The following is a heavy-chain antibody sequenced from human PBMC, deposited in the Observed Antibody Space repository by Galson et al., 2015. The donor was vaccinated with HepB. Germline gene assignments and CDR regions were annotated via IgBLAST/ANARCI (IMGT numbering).Heavy chain of an antibody. J-gene: IGHJ4*02. CDR3: AKGDPTVTTPYFDY. D-gene: IGHD4-17*01. CDR1: GFAFSSYG. V-gene: IGHV3-30*18. CDR2: ISYDGSNK. Sequence: SLRLSCAASGFAFSSYGMHWVRQAPGKGLEWVAVISYDGSNKYYADSVKGRFTISRDNSKNTLYLQMNSLRAEDTAVYYCAKGDPTVTTPYFDYWGQGTLVTVSS.